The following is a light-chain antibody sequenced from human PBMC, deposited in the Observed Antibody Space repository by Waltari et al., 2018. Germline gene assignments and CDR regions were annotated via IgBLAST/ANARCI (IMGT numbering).Light chain of an antibody. V-gene: IGLV3-1*01. J-gene: IGLJ1*01. CDR2: QDK. CDR1: KLGNTF. CDR3: LAWDCSTAWT. Sequence: SSGLTQPPSVSVSTGQTATITCSGSKLGNTFASWYQQRPGQSPVLVIYQDKKRPSGIPERFSGSNSGYTATLTISGALPMDEADYYCLAWDCSTAWTFGTGTRVTVL.